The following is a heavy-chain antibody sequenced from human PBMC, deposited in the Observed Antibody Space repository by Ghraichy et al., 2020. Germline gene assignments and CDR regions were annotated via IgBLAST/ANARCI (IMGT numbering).Heavy chain of an antibody. D-gene: IGHD6-13*01. V-gene: IGHV4-34*01. J-gene: IGHJ4*02. Sequence: TLSLTCAVYGGSFTSYYWSWIRQPPGKGLEWIGEINHWGSTNYNPSLKSRVTLSVDRSKDQFSLKLSSVTAADTAVFYCARGRKSSQQLVPLPFDYWGQGTLLTFSS. CDR2: INHWGST. CDR1: GGSFTSYY. CDR3: ARGRKSSQQLVPLPFDY.